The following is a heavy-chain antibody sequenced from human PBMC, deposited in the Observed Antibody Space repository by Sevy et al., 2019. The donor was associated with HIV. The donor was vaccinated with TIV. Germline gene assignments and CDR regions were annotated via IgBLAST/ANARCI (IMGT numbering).Heavy chain of an antibody. V-gene: IGHV1-18*01. CDR3: ARASPEEWELLSLDY. J-gene: IGHJ4*02. CDR1: GYTFTSYG. Sequence: ASVKVSCKASGYTFTSYGISWVRQAPGQGLEWMGWISAYNGNTNYAQKLQGTVTMTTDTSTSTAYMELRSLRSDDTAVYYCARASPEEWELLSLDYWGQGTLVTVSS. D-gene: IGHD1-26*01. CDR2: ISAYNGNT.